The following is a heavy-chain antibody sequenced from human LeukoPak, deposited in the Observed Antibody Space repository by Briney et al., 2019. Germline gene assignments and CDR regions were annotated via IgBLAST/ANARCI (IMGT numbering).Heavy chain of an antibody. CDR3: VRRFHPAETTGGYFDL. V-gene: IGHV5-51*01. CDR1: GYNFTPYW. D-gene: IGHD4-17*01. CDR2: IFPGGSDT. J-gene: IGHJ2*01. Sequence: PGESLKISCKASGYNFTPYWIGWVRQMPGRGLEWMGIIFPGGSDTKYSPSLQGQVTMSVDRSISTAYLQWSSLRASDTAMYYCVRRFHPAETTGGYFDLFGRGTLVTVSS.